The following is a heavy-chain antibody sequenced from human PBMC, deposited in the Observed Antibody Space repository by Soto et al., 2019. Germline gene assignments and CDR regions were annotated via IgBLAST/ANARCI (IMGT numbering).Heavy chain of an antibody. V-gene: IGHV3-48*01. Sequence: EVQLVESGGGLVQPGGSLRLSCAASGFTFSSYSMNWVRQAPGKGLEWVSYISSSSSTIYYADSVKGRFTISRDNAKNSLYLQMNSLSAEDTAVYYCASCSSGWYPRSFAYWGQGTLVTVSS. D-gene: IGHD6-19*01. CDR3: ASCSSGWYPRSFAY. J-gene: IGHJ4*02. CDR1: GFTFSSYS. CDR2: ISSSSSTI.